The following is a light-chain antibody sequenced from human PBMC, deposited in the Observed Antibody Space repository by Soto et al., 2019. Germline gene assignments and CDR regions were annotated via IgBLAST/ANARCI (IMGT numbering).Light chain of an antibody. Sequence: QSVLTQPPSVSAAPGQKVTISCSGSNSNIGNNYVFWYQQLPGTAPKLLIFDNNKRPSGIPDRFSGSKSGTSATLTISGLQAEDEADYYCSSYTSSSTPVVFGGGTKLTVL. V-gene: IGLV1-51*01. CDR1: NSNIGNNY. J-gene: IGLJ2*01. CDR3: SSYTSSSTPVV. CDR2: DNN.